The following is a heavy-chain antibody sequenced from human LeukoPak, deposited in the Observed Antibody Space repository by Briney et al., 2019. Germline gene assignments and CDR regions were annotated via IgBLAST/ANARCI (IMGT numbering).Heavy chain of an antibody. CDR3: TRGGDPYKVGNF. V-gene: IGHV4-39*01. Sequence: NTSETLSFTCTVSDDSISTNSYYWSWIRQPPGKGLECIGTLHFSGTPYYSPSLNSRISISVDTSKKQFSLKLRSVTATDTAVYYCTRGGDPYKVGNFRGQGTLVTVSS. D-gene: IGHD2-21*01. CDR1: DDSISTNSYY. J-gene: IGHJ4*02. CDR2: LHFSGTP.